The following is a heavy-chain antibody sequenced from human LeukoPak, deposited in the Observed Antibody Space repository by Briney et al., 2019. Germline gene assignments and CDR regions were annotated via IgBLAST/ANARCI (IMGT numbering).Heavy chain of an antibody. J-gene: IGHJ6*02. CDR3: ASGPLVGATYYYYGMDV. V-gene: IGHV1-69*13. Sequence: SVKVSCKASGYTFTSYAISWVRQAPGQGLEWMGGIIPIFGTANYAQKFQGRVTITADESTRTAYMELSSLRSEDTAVYYCASGPLVGATYYYYGMDVWGQGTTVTVSS. CDR1: GYTFTSYA. D-gene: IGHD1-26*01. CDR2: IIPIFGTA.